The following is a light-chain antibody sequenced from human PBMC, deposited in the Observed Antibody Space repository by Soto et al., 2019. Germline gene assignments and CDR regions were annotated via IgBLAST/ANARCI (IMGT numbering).Light chain of an antibody. CDR2: DAS. CDR3: QQFNSYPLT. J-gene: IGKJ1*01. Sequence: AILLTQSPSSLSSSVGERATISCRTSQDISSSLAWYQQKPGRAPKLLISDASSLKSGVPSRFSGSGSGTDFTLTISSLQPEDFATYYCQQFNSYPLTFGQGTKVDIK. V-gene: IGKV1-13*02. CDR1: QDISSS.